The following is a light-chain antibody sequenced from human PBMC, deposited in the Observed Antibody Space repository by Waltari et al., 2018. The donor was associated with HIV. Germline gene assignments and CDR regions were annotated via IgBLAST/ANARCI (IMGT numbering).Light chain of an antibody. J-gene: IGLJ3*02. V-gene: IGLV2-11*01. CDR3: CSYAGSWV. Sequence: QSALTQPRSVSGSPGQSVTISCTGTNSYVGGSNYVSWYQQHPGKAPKLRIYDVSKRPSGVPDRFSGSKSGNTASLTISGLQADDEADYYCCSYAGSWVFGGGTKLTVL. CDR2: DVS. CDR1: NSYVGGSNY.